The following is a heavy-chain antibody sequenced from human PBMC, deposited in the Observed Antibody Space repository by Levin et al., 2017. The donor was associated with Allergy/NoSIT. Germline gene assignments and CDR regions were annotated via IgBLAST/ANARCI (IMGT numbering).Heavy chain of an antibody. J-gene: IGHJ3*02. V-gene: IGHV3-74*01. Sequence: GESLKISCAASGFTFSSYWMHWVRQAPGKGLVWVSRINSDGSSTSYADSVKGRFTISRDNAKNTLYLQMNSLRAEDTAVYYCARVVLRYFDWLSNPNDAFDIWGQGTMVTVSS. D-gene: IGHD3-9*01. CDR3: ARVVLRYFDWLSNPNDAFDI. CDR2: INSDGSST. CDR1: GFTFSSYW.